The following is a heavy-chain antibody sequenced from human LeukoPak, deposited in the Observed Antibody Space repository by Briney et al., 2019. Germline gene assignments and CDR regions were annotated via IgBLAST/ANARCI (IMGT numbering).Heavy chain of an antibody. V-gene: IGHV1-3*03. CDR2: INAGNGDT. CDR1: GYTFTNYA. CDR3: ARDPLQYHDLLTGSQPQYYFDF. Sequence: GASVKVSCKASGYTFTNYAIHWVRQAPGQGLEWMGWINAGNGDTKYSQEFQGRVTITRDTSANTAYMQLSSLRSEDMAVYYCARDPLQYHDLLTGSQPQYYFDFWGQGTLVTVSS. J-gene: IGHJ4*02. D-gene: IGHD3-9*01.